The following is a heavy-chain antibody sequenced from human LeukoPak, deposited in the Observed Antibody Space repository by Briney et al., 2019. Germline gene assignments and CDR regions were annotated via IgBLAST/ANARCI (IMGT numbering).Heavy chain of an antibody. CDR2: ISYDGNDE. CDR3: ARITVAMATIGAFDI. V-gene: IGHV3-30*03. Sequence: PGGSLRLSCVASGFTFSNYGMHWVRQAPGKGLEWVTTISYDGNDEYYADSVKGRFTISRDNSKNTLYLQMNSLRAEDTAMYYCARITVAMATIGAFDIWGQGTMVAVSS. D-gene: IGHD5-24*01. J-gene: IGHJ3*02. CDR1: GFTFSNYG.